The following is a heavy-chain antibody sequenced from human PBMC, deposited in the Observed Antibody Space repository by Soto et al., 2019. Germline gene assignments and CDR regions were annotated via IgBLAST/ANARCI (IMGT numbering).Heavy chain of an antibody. J-gene: IGHJ6*02. CDR3: AKAADCRALYYSYGMDV. D-gene: IGHD2-21*02. CDR2: ISGSGGST. CDR1: GFTFSSYA. Sequence: GGSLRLSCAASGFTFSSYAMSWVRQAPGKGLEWVSAISGSGGSTYYADSVKGRFTISRDNSKNTLYLQMNSLRAEDTAVYYCAKAADCRALYYSYGMDVRGQGTTVTVSS. V-gene: IGHV3-23*01.